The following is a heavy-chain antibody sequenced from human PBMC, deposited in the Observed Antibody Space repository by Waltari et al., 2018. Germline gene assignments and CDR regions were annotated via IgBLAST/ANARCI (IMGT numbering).Heavy chain of an antibody. D-gene: IGHD3-10*01. CDR2: IYHSGSP. V-gene: IGHV4-38-2*02. CDR3: ARDRGAADYIDY. CDR1: GYPISSGFY. Sequence: QVQLQESGPGLVKPSETLSLTCAVSGYPISSGFYWGWFRQPPGKGLEWIGSIYHSGSPYSIPSLKSRVSLSVDTSTNQFSLNLISVTAADTALYYCARDRGAADYIDYWGQGTLVTVSS. J-gene: IGHJ4*02.